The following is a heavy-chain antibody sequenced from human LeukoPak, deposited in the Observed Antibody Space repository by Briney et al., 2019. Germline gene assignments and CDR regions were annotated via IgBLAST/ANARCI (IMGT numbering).Heavy chain of an antibody. J-gene: IGHJ4*02. CDR3: ATRFLQPSLGATYRGTR. CDR1: GGSFSGYY. V-gene: IGHV4-34*01. Sequence: SETLSLTCAVYGGSFSGYYWSWIRQPPGKGLEWIGEINHSGSTNYNPSLKSRVTISVDTSKNQFSLKLSSVTAADTAVYYCATRFLQPSLGATYRGTRWGQGTLVTVSS. D-gene: IGHD1-26*01. CDR2: INHSGST.